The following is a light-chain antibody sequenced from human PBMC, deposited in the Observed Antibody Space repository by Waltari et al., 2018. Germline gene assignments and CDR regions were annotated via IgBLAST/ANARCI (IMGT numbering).Light chain of an antibody. Sequence: IVLTQSPGTLSLSQGERATLSCRASQSVGRTLAWYQQKTGQAPRLLIYGASNRATGIPDRCSGSGSGTEFSLTISRLDPEDFAVYYCQHYVRLPATFGQGTKVEMK. CDR2: GAS. CDR1: QSVGRT. CDR3: QHYVRLPAT. J-gene: IGKJ1*01. V-gene: IGKV3-20*01.